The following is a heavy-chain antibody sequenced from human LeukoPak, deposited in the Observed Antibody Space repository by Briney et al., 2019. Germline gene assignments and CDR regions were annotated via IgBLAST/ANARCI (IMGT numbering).Heavy chain of an antibody. V-gene: IGHV4-61*08. CDR1: GASVGSAGYY. CDR2: IYYIRNT. CDR3: ASTQSQSGSYRYYFGY. J-gene: IGHJ4*02. Sequence: KTSETLSLTCTVSGASVGSAGYYWSWIRQPPGGGLEWIGYIYYIRNTNYNPSLKSRVTMSLDPSENQFSLKLNSVTAADTAVYYCASTQSQSGSYRYYFGYWGQGTLVTVSS. D-gene: IGHD1-26*01.